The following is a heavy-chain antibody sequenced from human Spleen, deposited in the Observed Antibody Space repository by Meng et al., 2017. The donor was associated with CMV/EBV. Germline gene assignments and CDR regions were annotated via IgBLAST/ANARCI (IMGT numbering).Heavy chain of an antibody. CDR2: ISYDGSNK. Sequence: GESLKISCAASGFTFSSYAMSWVRQAPGKGLDWVAAISYDGSNKYYADSVKGRFTISRDNAKNSLYLQMNSLRAEDTAVYYCARDIYCSSTSCYGRPTHSEYYFDYWGQGTLVTVSS. CDR3: ARDIYCSSTSCYGRPTHSEYYFDY. CDR1: GFTFSSYA. D-gene: IGHD2-2*01. J-gene: IGHJ4*02. V-gene: IGHV3-30*04.